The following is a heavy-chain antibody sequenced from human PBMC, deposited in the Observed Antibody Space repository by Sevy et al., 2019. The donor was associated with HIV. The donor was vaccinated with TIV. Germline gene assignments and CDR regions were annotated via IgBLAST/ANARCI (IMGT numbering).Heavy chain of an antibody. V-gene: IGHV1-69*13. CDR2: IIPIFGTA. Sequence: ASVKVSCKASGGTFSSYAISWVRQAPGQGLEWMGRIIPIFGTANYAQKFQGRVTITADESTSTAYMELSSLRSEDTAVYYCARDLYGDYYGENYYYMDVWGKGTTVTVSS. CDR1: GGTFSSYA. J-gene: IGHJ6*03. D-gene: IGHD4-17*01. CDR3: ARDLYGDYYGENYYYMDV.